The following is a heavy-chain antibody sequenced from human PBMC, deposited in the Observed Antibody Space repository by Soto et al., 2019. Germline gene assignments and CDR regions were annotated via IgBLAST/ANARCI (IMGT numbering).Heavy chain of an antibody. V-gene: IGHV4-59*01. Sequence: SETLSLTCTVSGGSISSYYWSWIRQPPGKGLEWIGYIYYSGSTNYNPSLKSRVTISVDTSKNQFSLKLSSVTAADTAVYYCARWDILTGEDNYYYYMDVWGKGTTVTVSS. CDR2: IYYSGST. CDR3: ARWDILTGEDNYYYYMDV. J-gene: IGHJ6*03. CDR1: GGSISSYY. D-gene: IGHD3-9*01.